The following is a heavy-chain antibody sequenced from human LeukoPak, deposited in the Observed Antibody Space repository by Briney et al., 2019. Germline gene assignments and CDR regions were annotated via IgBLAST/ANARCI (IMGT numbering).Heavy chain of an antibody. V-gene: IGHV3-53*01. J-gene: IGHJ6*03. Sequence: GGSLRLSCAASGFTVSSNYMSWVRQAPGKGLEWVSVIYSGGSTYYADSVKGRFTISRDNSKNTLYLQMNSLRAEDTAVYYCARDRRGEAAAGTPDYYYYYMDVWGKGTTVTVSS. CDR2: IYSGGST. CDR3: ARDRRGEAAAGTPDYYYYYMDV. D-gene: IGHD6-13*01. CDR1: GFTVSSNY.